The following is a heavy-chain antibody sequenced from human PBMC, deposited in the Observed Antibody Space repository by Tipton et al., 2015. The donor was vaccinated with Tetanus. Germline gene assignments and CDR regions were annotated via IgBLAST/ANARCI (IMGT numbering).Heavy chain of an antibody. Sequence: LRLSCSVSGVSIKGGGFYWTWIRQPPGKGLEWIGYIYSPGTTSYAPSLRGRATISFDSVKNHFSLSLTSVTAADAAVYYCARANNDFPKKGPFDYWGQGARVIVSS. CDR3: ARANNDFPKKGPFDY. CDR1: GVSIKGGGFY. J-gene: IGHJ4*02. CDR2: IYSPGTT. V-gene: IGHV4-31*02. D-gene: IGHD3-3*01.